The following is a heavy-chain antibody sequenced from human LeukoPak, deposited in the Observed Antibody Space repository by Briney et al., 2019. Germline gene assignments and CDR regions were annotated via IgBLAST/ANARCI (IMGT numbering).Heavy chain of an antibody. J-gene: IGHJ4*02. V-gene: IGHV4-34*01. CDR1: GGSFSGYY. CDR2: INHSGST. D-gene: IGHD6-6*01. CDR3: AGDSSSSH. Sequence: SETLSLTCAVYGGSFSGYYWSWIRQPPGKGLEWIGEINHSGSTNYNPSLKSRVTISVDTSKNQFSLKLSSVTAADTAVYYCAGDSSSSHWGQGTLVTISS.